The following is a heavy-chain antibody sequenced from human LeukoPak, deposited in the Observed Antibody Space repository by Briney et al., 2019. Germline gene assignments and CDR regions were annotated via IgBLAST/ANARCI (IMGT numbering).Heavy chain of an antibody. V-gene: IGHV3-7*01. CDR1: GLTFSSSW. Sequence: GGSLRLSCAVSGLTFSSSWMDWVRQAPGKGLEWVASINPDGIKRYSADSVKGRSTISRDNARNSLYLQMDSLRVEDTAFYYCVRDLAFSRLDYWGQGVLVTVSS. CDR3: VRDLAFSRLDY. CDR2: INPDGIKR. J-gene: IGHJ4*02. D-gene: IGHD2/OR15-2a*01.